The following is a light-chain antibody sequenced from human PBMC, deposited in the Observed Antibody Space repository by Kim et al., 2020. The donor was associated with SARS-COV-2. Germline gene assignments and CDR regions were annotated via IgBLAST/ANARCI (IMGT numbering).Light chain of an antibody. J-gene: IGLJ1*01. CDR3: TSYAGSNNLDV. CDR1: SSDMGAYKY. Sequence: QSVTISCTGTSSDMGAYKYVSWYQQHPGKAPKHMIYEVNRRPSGVPDRFSGSKSGNTASLTVSGLQAEDEADYYCTSYAGSNNLDVFGTGTKVTVL. V-gene: IGLV2-8*01. CDR2: EVN.